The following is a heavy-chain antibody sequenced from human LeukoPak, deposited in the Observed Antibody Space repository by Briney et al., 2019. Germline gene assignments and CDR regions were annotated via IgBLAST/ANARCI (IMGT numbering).Heavy chain of an antibody. D-gene: IGHD3-22*01. J-gene: IGHJ4*02. Sequence: PSQTPSLTCTVSGGSISSGSYYWSWIRQPAGKGLEWIGRIYTSGSTNYNPSLKSRVTISVDTSKNQFSLKLSSATAADTAVYYCARDGDSSGYLDYWGQGTLVTVSS. CDR1: GGSISSGSYY. V-gene: IGHV4-61*02. CDR2: IYTSGST. CDR3: ARDGDSSGYLDY.